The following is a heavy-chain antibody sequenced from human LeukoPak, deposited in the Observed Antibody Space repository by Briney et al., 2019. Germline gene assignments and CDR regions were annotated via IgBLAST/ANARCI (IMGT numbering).Heavy chain of an antibody. Sequence: GSLRLSCAASGFTASSKYMSWVRQAPGKGLEWVSDIYSGGSTYYADSVKGRFTISRDNSKNTLYLQMNSLRAEDTAVYYCAATRDGYKWDFDYWGQGTLVTVSS. D-gene: IGHD5-24*01. V-gene: IGHV3-53*01. J-gene: IGHJ4*02. CDR3: AATRDGYKWDFDY. CDR1: GFTASSKY. CDR2: IYSGGST.